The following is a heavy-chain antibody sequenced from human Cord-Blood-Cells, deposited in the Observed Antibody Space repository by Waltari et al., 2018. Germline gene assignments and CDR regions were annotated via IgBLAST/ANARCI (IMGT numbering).Heavy chain of an antibody. CDR3: AKDKRIVGATDAFDI. J-gene: IGHJ3*02. V-gene: IGHV3-23*01. Sequence: EVQLLESGGGLVQPGGSLRLSCAASGFTFGSYAMSWVRQAPGKGLGWVSAISGSGGSTYYADSVKGRFTISRDNSKNTLYLQMNSLRAEDTAVYYCAKDKRIVGATDAFDIWGQGTMVTVSS. D-gene: IGHD1-26*01. CDR1: GFTFGSYA. CDR2: ISGSGGST.